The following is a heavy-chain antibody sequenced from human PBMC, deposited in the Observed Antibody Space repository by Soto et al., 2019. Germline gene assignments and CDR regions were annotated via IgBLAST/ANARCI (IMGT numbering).Heavy chain of an antibody. D-gene: IGHD3-16*01. J-gene: IGHJ5*02. V-gene: IGHV3-74*03. Sequence: GGSLRLSCAASGFTFSAFYRHWVRQAPGKGLVWVSRISGDGSSTTYADSVKGRFTISRDNAKNTLYRQMNSLRAEDTAVYYCARVDGGVGSSGGLKTFDLWGQGTLVTVSS. CDR3: ARVDGGVGSSGGLKTFDL. CDR1: GFTFSAFY. CDR2: ISGDGSST.